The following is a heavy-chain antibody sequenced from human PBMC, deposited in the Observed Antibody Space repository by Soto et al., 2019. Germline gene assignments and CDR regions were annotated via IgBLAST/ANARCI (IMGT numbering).Heavy chain of an antibody. D-gene: IGHD6-19*01. CDR2: ISAYNGNT. J-gene: IGHJ3*02. CDR3: AREGWAFPVDAFDI. CDR1: GYSFTSYG. V-gene: IGHV1-18*01. Sequence: PGESLKISCKGSGYSFTSYGISWVRQAPGQGLEWMGWISAYNGNTNYAQKLQGRVTMTTDTSTSTAYMELRSLRSDDTAVYYCAREGWAFPVDAFDIWGQGTMVTVS.